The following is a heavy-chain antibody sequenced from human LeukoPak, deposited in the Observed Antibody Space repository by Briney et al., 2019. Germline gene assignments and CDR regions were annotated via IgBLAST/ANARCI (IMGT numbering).Heavy chain of an antibody. J-gene: IGHJ4*02. CDR2: ISAYSGGT. CDR3: ARIMDYFDY. Sequence: ASVKVSCKASGYTFTGYYIHWVRQAPGQGLEWMGWISAYSGGTNYAQKFQGRVTMTRDTSISTAYMELSRLRSDDTAVYYCARIMDYFDYWGQGTLVTVSS. D-gene: IGHD2-8*01. CDR1: GYTFTGYY. V-gene: IGHV1-2*02.